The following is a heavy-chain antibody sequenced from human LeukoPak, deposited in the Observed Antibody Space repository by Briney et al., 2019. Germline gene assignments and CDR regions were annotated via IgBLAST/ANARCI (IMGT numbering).Heavy chain of an antibody. V-gene: IGHV3-23*01. D-gene: IGHD3-22*01. J-gene: IGHJ4*02. CDR2: ISGSGGST. Sequence: GGSLRLSCAASGFTFSTYAMSWVRQAPGKGLEWVSVISGSGGSTYYADSVKGRFTISRDNSKNTLYLQMNSLRAEDTAVYYCAKDTLITMIVVVIAYFDYWGQGTLVTVSS. CDR1: GFTFSTYA. CDR3: AKDTLITMIVVVIAYFDY.